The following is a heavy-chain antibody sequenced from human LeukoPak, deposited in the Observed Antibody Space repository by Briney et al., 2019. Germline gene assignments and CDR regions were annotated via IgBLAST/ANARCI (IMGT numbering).Heavy chain of an antibody. CDR3: ARDSGTTGEVKFDP. CDR2: ISGSGVI. CDR1: GGPINTYY. V-gene: IGHV4-4*07. Sequence: SETLSLTCTVSGGPINTYYSRWIRQSAGMGLKWIGHISGSGVITYNPSLKSRVILSLDTSNNHFSLKLISVTAADTAVYYCARDSGTTGEVKFDPWGQGMLVTVSS. D-gene: IGHD3-10*01. J-gene: IGHJ5*02.